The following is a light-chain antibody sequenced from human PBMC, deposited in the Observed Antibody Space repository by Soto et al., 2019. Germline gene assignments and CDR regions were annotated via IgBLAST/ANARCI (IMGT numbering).Light chain of an antibody. Sequence: QSALTQPASVSGSPGQSITISCTGTSSDVGSYNLVSWYQQHPGKAPKLIIYEGFRWPSGVSNRFSGSKSGNTASLTISGLQAEDEADYYCSSYVGSNTVIFGGGTKLTVL. V-gene: IGLV2-23*01. CDR2: EGF. CDR1: SSDVGSYNL. CDR3: SSYVGSNTVI. J-gene: IGLJ2*01.